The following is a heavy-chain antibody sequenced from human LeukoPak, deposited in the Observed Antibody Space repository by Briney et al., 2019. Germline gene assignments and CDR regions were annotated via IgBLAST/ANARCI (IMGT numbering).Heavy chain of an antibody. CDR3: IKGPRPDITVAHTVEN. Sequence: GGSLRLSCAASGFIFSNYAMSWVRQVPGRGLEWVSTISSRGDSTYVADSVKGRFTISRDNSKNSLYLQMNTVRAEDTAVYYCIKGPRPDITVAHTVENWGQGTLVTVSS. D-gene: IGHD6-19*01. J-gene: IGHJ4*02. CDR1: GFIFSNYA. CDR2: ISSRGDST. V-gene: IGHV3-23*01.